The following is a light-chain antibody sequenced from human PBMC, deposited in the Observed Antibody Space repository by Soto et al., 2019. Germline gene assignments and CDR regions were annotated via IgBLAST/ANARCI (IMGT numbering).Light chain of an antibody. J-gene: IGLJ1*01. CDR1: SSDVGGYNF. CDR3: SSYTSRDTRV. Sequence: QSVLTQPASMSGSPGQSITISCTGTSSDVGGYNFVSWYQQHPEKAPKLMLYEVTKRPSGVSDRFSGSKSGNTASLTISGLKTEDEADYYCSSYTSRDTRVFGTGTKVTVL. V-gene: IGLV2-14*01. CDR2: EVT.